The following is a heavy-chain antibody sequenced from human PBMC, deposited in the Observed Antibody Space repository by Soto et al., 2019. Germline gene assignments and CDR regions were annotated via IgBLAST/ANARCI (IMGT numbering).Heavy chain of an antibody. V-gene: IGHV3-30*18. CDR2: ISYDGSNK. D-gene: IGHD2-2*01. CDR3: AKDSTRLHWYYFDY. Sequence: QVQLVESGGGVVQPGRSLRLSCAASGFTFSSYGMHWVRQAPGKGLEWVAVISYDGSNKYYADSVKGRFTVSRDNSKNMLYLQMNSLRAEDTAVYYCAKDSTRLHWYYFDYWGQGTLVTVSS. CDR1: GFTFSSYG. J-gene: IGHJ4*02.